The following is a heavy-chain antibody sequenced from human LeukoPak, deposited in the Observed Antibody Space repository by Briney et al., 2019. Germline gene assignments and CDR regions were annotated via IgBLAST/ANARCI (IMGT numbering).Heavy chain of an antibody. J-gene: IGHJ4*02. CDR3: AREGPRSYGYY. D-gene: IGHD5-18*01. V-gene: IGHV4-4*08. CDR2: IYYSGST. CDR1: GGSISSYY. Sequence: SETLSLTCTVSGGSISSYYWSWIRQPPGKGLEWIGYIYYSGSTYYNPSLKSRVTISVDTSKNQFSLKLSSVTAADTAVYYCAREGPRSYGYYWGQGTLVTVSS.